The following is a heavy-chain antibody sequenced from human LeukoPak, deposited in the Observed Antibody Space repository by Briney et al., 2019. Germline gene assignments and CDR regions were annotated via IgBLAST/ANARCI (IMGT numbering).Heavy chain of an antibody. CDR2: IKSKTDGGTT. J-gene: IGHJ4*02. Sequence: GGSLRLSCAASGFTFSNAWMSWVRQAPGKGLEWVGRIKSKTDGGTTDYAAPVKGRVTISRDDSKNTLYLQMNSLKIEDTAVYYCTTEEYSSSWHDFDYWGQGTLVTVSS. D-gene: IGHD6-13*01. CDR3: TTEEYSSSWHDFDY. CDR1: GFTFSNAW. V-gene: IGHV3-15*01.